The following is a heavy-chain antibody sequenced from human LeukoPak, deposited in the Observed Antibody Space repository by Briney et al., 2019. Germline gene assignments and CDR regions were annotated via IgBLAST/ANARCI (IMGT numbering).Heavy chain of an antibody. V-gene: IGHV1-24*01. J-gene: IGHJ2*01. CDR3: ATGGNSESVWYFDL. CDR1: GYTLTELS. Sequence: ASVKVSCKVSGYTLTELSMHWVRQALGKGLEWMGGFDPEDGETIYAQKFQGRVTMTEDTSTDTAYMELSSLRSEDTAVYYCATGGNSESVWYFDLWGRGTLVTVSS. D-gene: IGHD4-23*01. CDR2: FDPEDGET.